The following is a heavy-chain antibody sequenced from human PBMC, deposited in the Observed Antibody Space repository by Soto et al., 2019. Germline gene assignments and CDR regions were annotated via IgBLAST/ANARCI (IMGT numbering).Heavy chain of an antibody. J-gene: IGHJ6*02. CDR3: ARDGRYCSGGSCYDYYYYGMDV. D-gene: IGHD2-15*01. CDR1: GGTFSSYA. CDR2: IIPIFGTA. V-gene: IGHV1-69*12. Sequence: QVQLVQSGAEVKKPGSSVKVSCKASGGTFSSYAISWVRQAPGQGLEWMGGIIPIFGTANYAQKFQGRVTITADESTSTAYMELSSLRSEDPAVYYCARDGRYCSGGSCYDYYYYGMDVWGQGTTVTVSS.